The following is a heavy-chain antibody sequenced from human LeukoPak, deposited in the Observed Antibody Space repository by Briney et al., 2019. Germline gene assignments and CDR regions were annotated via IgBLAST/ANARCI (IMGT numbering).Heavy chain of an antibody. Sequence: PGGSLRLSCTASGFTFSSYGFDWVRQAPGKGLEWISYISRSSNSIYYADPVKGRFTNSRDNAKNSLYLQMNSLRAEDTAVYYCARGGAARPDIWGQGTMVTVSS. V-gene: IGHV3-48*01. J-gene: IGHJ3*02. CDR2: ISRSSNSI. CDR3: ARGGAARPDI. CDR1: GFTFSSYG. D-gene: IGHD6-6*01.